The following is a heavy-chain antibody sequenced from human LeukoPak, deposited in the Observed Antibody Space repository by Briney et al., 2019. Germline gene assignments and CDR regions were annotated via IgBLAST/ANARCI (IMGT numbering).Heavy chain of an antibody. Sequence: ASVKVSCKASGYTFTGHYMHWVRQAPGQGLEWMGWINPNSGGTNYAQKFQGRVTMTRDTSISTAYMELSRLRSDDTAVYYCARLGHIVGATGTDYWGQGTLVTVSS. D-gene: IGHD1-26*01. CDR2: INPNSGGT. V-gene: IGHV1-2*02. CDR1: GYTFTGHY. J-gene: IGHJ4*02. CDR3: ARLGHIVGATGTDY.